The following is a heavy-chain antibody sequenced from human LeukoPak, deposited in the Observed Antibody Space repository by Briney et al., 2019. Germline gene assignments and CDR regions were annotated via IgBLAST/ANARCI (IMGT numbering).Heavy chain of an antibody. J-gene: IGHJ4*02. V-gene: IGHV4-34*01. D-gene: IGHD3-10*01. CDR2: INHSGST. Sequence: SETLSLTCAVYGGSFSGYYWSWIRKPPGKGLEWIGEINHSGSTDYNPSLKRRVTISVDTSKNQFSLRLSSVTAADTASYYCARVVRDTMVRGVIITPYFDYWGQGTLVTVSS. CDR3: ARVVRDTMVRGVIITPYFDY. CDR1: GGSFSGYY.